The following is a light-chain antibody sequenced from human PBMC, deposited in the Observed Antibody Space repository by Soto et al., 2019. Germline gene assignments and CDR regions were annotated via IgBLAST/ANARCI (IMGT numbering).Light chain of an antibody. CDR3: QQRSNWPLT. CDR2: DAS. J-gene: IGKJ4*01. Sequence: EIVLTHSPGTLSLSPWERATLSCRASQSVSSHLAWYQQKPGQAPRLLIYDASNRATGIPARFSGSGSGTDFTLTISSLEPADFAVYYCQQRSNWPLTFGGGTKVDIK. CDR1: QSVSSH. V-gene: IGKV3-11*01.